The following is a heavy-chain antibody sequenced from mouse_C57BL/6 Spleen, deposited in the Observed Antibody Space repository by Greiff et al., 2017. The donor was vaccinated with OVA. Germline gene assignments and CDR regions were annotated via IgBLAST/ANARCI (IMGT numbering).Heavy chain of an antibody. Sequence: QVQLQQPGAELVMPGASVKLSCKASGYTFTSYWMHWVKQRPGQGLEWIGEIDPSDSYTNYNQKFKGKSTLTVDKSSSTAYMQLSSLTSEDSAVYYCARQGLPEGAMDYWGQGTSVTVSS. CDR1: GYTFTSYW. D-gene: IGHD5-5*01. CDR3: ARQGLPEGAMDY. CDR2: IDPSDSYT. V-gene: IGHV1-69*01. J-gene: IGHJ4*01.